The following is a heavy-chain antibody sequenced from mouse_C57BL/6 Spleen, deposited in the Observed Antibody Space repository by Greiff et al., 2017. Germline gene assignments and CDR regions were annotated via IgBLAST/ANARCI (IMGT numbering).Heavy chain of an antibody. V-gene: IGHV5-17*01. CDR1: GFTFSDYG. J-gene: IGHJ2*01. D-gene: IGHD2-2*01. Sequence: EVKLMESGGGLVKPGGSLKLSCAASGFTFSDYGMHWVRQAPEKGLEWVAYISSGSSTNSRDNANNTLFLQMTRLRSEDTAMYYCARSAVTTNFDYWGQGTTLTVSS. CDR3: ARSAVTTNFDY. CDR2: ISSGSS.